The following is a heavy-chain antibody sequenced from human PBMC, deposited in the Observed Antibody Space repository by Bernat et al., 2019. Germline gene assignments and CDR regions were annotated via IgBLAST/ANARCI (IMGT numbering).Heavy chain of an antibody. CDR2: IWYDGSNK. J-gene: IGHJ3*01. Sequence: QVQLVESGGGVVQPGRSLRLSCAASGFTFSSYGMHWVRQAPGKGLEWVAVIWYDGSNKYYADSVKGRFTISRDNSKNTLYLQMNSLGAEDTAVYYCAKEWELDALDVWGQGTMVTVSS. CDR1: GFTFSSYG. CDR3: AKEWELDALDV. V-gene: IGHV3-33*06. D-gene: IGHD1-26*01.